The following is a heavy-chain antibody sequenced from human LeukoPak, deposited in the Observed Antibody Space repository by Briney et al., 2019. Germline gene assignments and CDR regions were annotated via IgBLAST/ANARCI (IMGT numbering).Heavy chain of an antibody. D-gene: IGHD3-22*01. CDR2: ISYDRSNK. CDR1: GFTFSSYT. Sequence: GGSLRLSCAASGFTFSSYTMHWVRQALGKGLEWVAVISYDRSNKYYADSVKGRFTISRDNSKNTLYLQMNSLRAEDTAVYYCARAGDYYDSSGYHPYYFDYWGQGTLVTVSS. V-gene: IGHV3-30*04. CDR3: ARAGDYYDSSGYHPYYFDY. J-gene: IGHJ4*02.